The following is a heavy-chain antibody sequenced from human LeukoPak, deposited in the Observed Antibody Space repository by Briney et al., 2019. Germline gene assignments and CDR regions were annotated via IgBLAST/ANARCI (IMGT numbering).Heavy chain of an antibody. CDR1: GYTFTSYG. Sequence: ASVKVSCKASGYTFTSYGISWVRQAPGQGLEWMGWISAYNGNTNYAQKLQGRVTMTTDTSTSTAYMELRSLRSDDTAVYYCARDPGKYGDSLRPSGLDYWGQGTLVTVSS. CDR2: ISAYNGNT. CDR3: ARDPGKYGDSLRPSGLDY. V-gene: IGHV1-18*01. D-gene: IGHD2-15*01. J-gene: IGHJ4*02.